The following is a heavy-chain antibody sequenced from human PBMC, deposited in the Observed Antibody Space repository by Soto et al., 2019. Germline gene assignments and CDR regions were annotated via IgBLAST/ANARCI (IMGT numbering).Heavy chain of an antibody. V-gene: IGHV4-39*01. Sequence: PSETLSLTCTVSGGSVTNSSYYWGWIRQSPGKGLEWIGSVYYRGRSYSKSSVKSRVTISVDTSKNQFSLNLNSVTASDTAVYFCVSQRTTVITKAYFDDWGPGALVTVSS. CDR1: GGSVTNSSYY. J-gene: IGHJ4*02. CDR3: VSQRTTVITKAYFDD. D-gene: IGHD4-4*01. CDR2: VYYRGRS.